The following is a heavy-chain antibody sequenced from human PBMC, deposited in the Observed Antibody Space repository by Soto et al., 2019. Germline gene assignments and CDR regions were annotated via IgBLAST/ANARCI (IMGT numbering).Heavy chain of an antibody. CDR3: ARVRSGVTTSDFDY. Sequence: SETLSLTCTVSGGSISSGGYYWSWIRQHPGKGLEWIGYIYYSGSTYCNPSLKSRVTISVDTSKNQFSLKLSSVTAADTAVYYCARVRSGVTTSDFDYWGQGTLVTVSS. J-gene: IGHJ4*02. D-gene: IGHD4-17*01. CDR2: IYYSGST. CDR1: GGSISSGGYY. V-gene: IGHV4-31*03.